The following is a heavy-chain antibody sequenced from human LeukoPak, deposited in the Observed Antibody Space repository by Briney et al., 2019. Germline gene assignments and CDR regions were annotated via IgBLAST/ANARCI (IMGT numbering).Heavy chain of an antibody. CDR1: GGSFGGYY. V-gene: IGHV4-34*01. D-gene: IGHD6-13*01. CDR3: ARDSSSWYYFDY. Sequence: SETLSLTCAVYGGSFGGYYWSWIRQPPGKGLEWIGEINHSGSTNYNPSLKSRVTISVDTSKNQFSLKLSSVTAADTAVYYCARDSSSWYYFDYWGQGTLVTVSS. CDR2: INHSGST. J-gene: IGHJ4*02.